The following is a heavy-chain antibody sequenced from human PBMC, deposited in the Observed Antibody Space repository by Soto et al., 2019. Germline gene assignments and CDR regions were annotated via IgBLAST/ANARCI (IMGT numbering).Heavy chain of an antibody. CDR1: GGSISSGDYY. V-gene: IGHV4-30-4*01. Sequence: QVQLQESGPGLVKPSQTLSLTCTVSGGSISSGDYYWSWIRQPPAKGLEWIGYIDYSGSTYYNPSLKRRGTLSVDTSKHPFSLKLSSVTAADTAVYYCARDHRLPYYYYGMDVWGQGTTVTVSS. CDR3: ARDHRLPYYYYGMDV. J-gene: IGHJ6*02. CDR2: IDYSGST. D-gene: IGHD6-25*01.